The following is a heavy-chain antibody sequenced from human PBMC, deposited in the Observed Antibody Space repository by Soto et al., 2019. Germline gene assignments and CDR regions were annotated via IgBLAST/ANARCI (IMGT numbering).Heavy chain of an antibody. CDR2: IIPIFGPA. CDR1: GGTFSSHS. D-gene: IGHD1-1*01. CDR3: ATESCTCTGGRIGYHYNAMDV. V-gene: IGHV1-69*01. Sequence: QVQLVQSGAEVKKPGSSVKVSCKSSGGTFSSHSINWVRQAPGQGLEWMGVIIPIFGPANFAKKFQGRVTITAEESTTTAYRELSSLTYEDTAVYYCATESCTCTGGRIGYHYNAMDVWGQGTTVTVSS. J-gene: IGHJ6*02.